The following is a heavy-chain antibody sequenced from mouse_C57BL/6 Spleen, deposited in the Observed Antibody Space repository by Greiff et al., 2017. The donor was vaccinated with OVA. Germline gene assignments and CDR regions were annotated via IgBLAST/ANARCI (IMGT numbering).Heavy chain of an antibody. J-gene: IGHJ2*01. CDR1: GYAFSSSW. V-gene: IGHV1-82*01. Sequence: QVQLQQSGPELVKPGASVKLSCKASGYAFSSSWMNWVKQRPGKGLEWIGRIYPGDGDTNYNGKFKGKATLTADKSSSTAYMQLSSLTSEDSAVYFCARGPSDSSGYNYWGQGTTLTVSS. CDR2: IYPGDGDT. D-gene: IGHD3-2*02. CDR3: ARGPSDSSGYNY.